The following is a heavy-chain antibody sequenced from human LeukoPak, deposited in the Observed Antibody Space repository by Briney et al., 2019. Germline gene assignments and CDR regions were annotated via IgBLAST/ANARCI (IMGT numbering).Heavy chain of an antibody. V-gene: IGHV4-31*03. CDR2: IYYSGST. CDR3: ARGRGDNFDY. J-gene: IGHJ4*02. CDR1: GGSISSGGYY. D-gene: IGHD2-21*01. Sequence: SETLSLTCTVSGGSISSGGYYWSWIRQHPGKGLEWIGYIYYSGSTYYNPSLKSRVTISVDTSKNQFSPKLSSVTAADTAVYYCARGRGDNFDYWGQGTLVTVSS.